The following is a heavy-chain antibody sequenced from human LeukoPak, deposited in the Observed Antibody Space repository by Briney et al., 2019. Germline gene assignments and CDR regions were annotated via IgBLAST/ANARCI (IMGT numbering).Heavy chain of an antibody. Sequence: GGSLRLSCAASGFTFSDYYMSWIRQAPGKGLEWVSYISSSGSTIYYADSVKGRFTISRDNAKNSLYLQMNSLRAEDTAVYYCAREFDATMVREPSGYYYYGMDVWGQGTTVTVSS. J-gene: IGHJ6*02. CDR1: GFTFSDYY. V-gene: IGHV3-11*01. D-gene: IGHD3-10*01. CDR2: ISSSGSTI. CDR3: AREFDATMVREPSGYYYYGMDV.